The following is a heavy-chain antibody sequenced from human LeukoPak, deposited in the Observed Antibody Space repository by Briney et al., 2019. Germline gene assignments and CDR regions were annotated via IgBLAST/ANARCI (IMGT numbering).Heavy chain of an antibody. CDR3: ARDLEPYYYDSSGYYNWFDP. Sequence: GASVKGSCKASGYTFTSYYMHWVRQAPGQGLEWMGIINPSGGSTSYAQKFQGRVTMTRDTSTSTVYMELSSLRSEDTAVYYCARDLEPYYYDSSGYYNWFDPWGQGTLVTVSS. V-gene: IGHV1-46*01. CDR1: GYTFTSYY. J-gene: IGHJ5*02. CDR2: INPSGGST. D-gene: IGHD3-22*01.